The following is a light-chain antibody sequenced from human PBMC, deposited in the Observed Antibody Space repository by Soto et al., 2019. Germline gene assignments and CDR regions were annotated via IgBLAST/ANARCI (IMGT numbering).Light chain of an antibody. CDR3: KQSSAFPRT. CDR2: AVS. V-gene: IGKV1-12*01. Sequence: DIQMTQSPSTLSGSVGDRVTITCRASQTISSWLAWYQQKPGKAPKLLIYAVSYLQSGVPSRFSGSGSGTDFTLTISSLQPEDFATYFCKQSSAFPRTFGGGTKVDIK. CDR1: QTISSW. J-gene: IGKJ4*01.